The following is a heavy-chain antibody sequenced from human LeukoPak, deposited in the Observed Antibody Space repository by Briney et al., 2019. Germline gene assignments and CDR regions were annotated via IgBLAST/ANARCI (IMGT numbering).Heavy chain of an antibody. D-gene: IGHD3-3*01. CDR1: GFTFSNYA. J-gene: IGHJ4*02. CDR2: VSASGDET. V-gene: IGHV3-23*01. CDR3: AKRSYGSGYYGSFDY. Sequence: PGGSLRLSCGASGFTFSNYAMSWVRQAPGKGLEWVASVSASGDETHYADSVKGRFTISRDNSKNTVSLQMNSLTGEDTAVYFCAKRSYGSGYYGSFDYWGQGTLVTVSS.